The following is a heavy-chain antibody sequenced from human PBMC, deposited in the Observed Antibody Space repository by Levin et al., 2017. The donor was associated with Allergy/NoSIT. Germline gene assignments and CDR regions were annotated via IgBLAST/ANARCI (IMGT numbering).Heavy chain of an antibody. V-gene: IGHV3-66*01. CDR3: ARDAYCSGGSCYSGWYFDL. CDR1: GFTVSSNY. J-gene: IGHJ2*01. CDR2: IYSGGST. D-gene: IGHD2-15*01. Sequence: GGSLRLSCAASGFTVSSNYMSWVRQAPGKGLEWVSVIYSGGSTYYADSVKGRFTISRDNSKNTLYLQMNSLRAEDTAVYYCARDAYCSGGSCYSGWYFDLWGRGTLVTVSS.